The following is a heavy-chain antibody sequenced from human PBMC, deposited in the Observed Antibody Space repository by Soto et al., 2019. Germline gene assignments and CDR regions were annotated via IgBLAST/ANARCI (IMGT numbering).Heavy chain of an antibody. V-gene: IGHV4-59*08. Sequence: SETLSLTCTVSGGSISSYYWSWIRQPPGKGLEWIGYIYYSGSTNYNPSLKSRVTISVDTSKNQFSLKLSSVTAADTAVYYCARHGYDFWSGFYYFDYWGQGTLVTVSS. J-gene: IGHJ4*02. D-gene: IGHD3-3*01. CDR3: ARHGYDFWSGFYYFDY. CDR2: IYYSGST. CDR1: GGSISSYY.